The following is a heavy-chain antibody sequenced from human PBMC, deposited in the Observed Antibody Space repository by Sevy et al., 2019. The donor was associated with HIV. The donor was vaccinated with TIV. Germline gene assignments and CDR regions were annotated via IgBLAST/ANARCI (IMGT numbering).Heavy chain of an antibody. CDR2: ISYDGSNK. CDR3: AKLREPYYYYYGMNV. CDR1: GFTFSSYG. Sequence: GGSLRLSCAASGFTFSSYGMHWVRQAPGKGLEWVAVISYDGSNKYYADSVKGRFTISRDNSKNTLYLQMNSLRAEDTAVYYCAKLREPYYYYYGMNVWGQGTTVTVSS. V-gene: IGHV3-30*18. J-gene: IGHJ6*02.